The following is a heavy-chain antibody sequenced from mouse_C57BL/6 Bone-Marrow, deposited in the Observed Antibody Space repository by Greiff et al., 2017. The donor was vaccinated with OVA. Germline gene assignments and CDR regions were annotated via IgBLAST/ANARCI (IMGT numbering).Heavy chain of an antibody. CDR3: AREFTTVPYWYFDV. CDR2: INPGSGGT. Sequence: VKLQQSGAELVRPGTSVKVSCKASGYAFTNYLIEWVKQRPGQGLEWIGVINPGSGGTNYNEKFKGKATLTADKSSSTAYMQLSSLTSEDSAVYFCAREFTTVPYWYFDVWGTGTTVTVSS. D-gene: IGHD1-1*01. V-gene: IGHV1-54*01. CDR1: GYAFTNYL. J-gene: IGHJ1*03.